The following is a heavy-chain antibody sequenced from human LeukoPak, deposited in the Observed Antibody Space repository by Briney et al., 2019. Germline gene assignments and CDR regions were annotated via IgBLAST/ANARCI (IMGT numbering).Heavy chain of an antibody. D-gene: IGHD4-23*01. CDR2: LNSDGSDI. CDR1: GFTFSSYT. Sequence: GGSLRLSGAASGFTFSSYTMNWVRRAPGKGLEWISSLNSDGSDIYYADSVKGRFTISRDNAKNSLYLQMNSLTAEDTAVYYCTGGFCGQGTLVTVSS. V-gene: IGHV3-21*01. CDR3: TGGF. J-gene: IGHJ4*02.